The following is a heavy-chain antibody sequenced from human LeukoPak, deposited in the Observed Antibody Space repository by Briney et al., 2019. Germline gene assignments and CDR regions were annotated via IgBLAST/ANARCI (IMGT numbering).Heavy chain of an antibody. V-gene: IGHV1-2*02. CDR2: INPNSGGT. CDR3: ARGRGEYSSGWVDY. J-gene: IGHJ4*02. D-gene: IGHD6-19*01. CDR1: GYTFTGYY. Sequence: ASVKVSCKASGYTFTGYYMHWVRQAPGQGLEWMGWINPNSGGTKSAQKFQGRVTMTRDTSISTAYMELSSLRSEDTAVYYCARGRGEYSSGWVDYWGQGTLVTVSS.